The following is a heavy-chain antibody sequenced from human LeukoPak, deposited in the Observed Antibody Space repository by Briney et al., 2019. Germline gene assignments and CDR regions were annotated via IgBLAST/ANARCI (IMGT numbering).Heavy chain of an antibody. V-gene: IGHV1-18*01. J-gene: IGHJ3*02. D-gene: IGHD5-18*01. Sequence: SVKVSCTASGYTFTTYGISWGRQAPGQGLEWMGWISGYNGKTNYAQKLHSRVTMTTDTSTRTAYMELRSLRSDDTAVYYCAREHVDTSFDIWGQGTMVTVSS. CDR2: ISGYNGKT. CDR3: AREHVDTSFDI. CDR1: GYTFTTYG.